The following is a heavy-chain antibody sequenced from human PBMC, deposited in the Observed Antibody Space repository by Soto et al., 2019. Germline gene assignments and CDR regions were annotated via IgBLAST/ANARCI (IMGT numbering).Heavy chain of an antibody. V-gene: IGHV4-30-2*01. CDR2: IYHSGST. CDR1: GGSISSGGYS. CDR3: ARASGGDFDY. Sequence: TVCLTGSVSGGSISSGGYSWSWIRQPPGKGLEWIGYIYHSGSTYYNPSLKSRVTISVDRSKNQFSLKLSSVTAADTAVYYCARASGGDFDYWGQGTMVT. J-gene: IGHJ4*02.